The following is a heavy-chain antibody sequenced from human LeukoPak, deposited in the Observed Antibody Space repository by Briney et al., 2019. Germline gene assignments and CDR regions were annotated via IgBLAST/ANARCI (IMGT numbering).Heavy chain of an antibody. CDR1: GDSISNHNYF. J-gene: IGHJ4*02. D-gene: IGHD6-19*01. V-gene: IGHV4-39*02. CDR2: IHYTGST. CDR3: ATSVYSSGWHPFFDY. Sequence: PSETLSLTCTVSGDSISNHNYFWGWIRQPPGTGLEWIGSIHYTGSTYFNLSLKSRVTVSVDTSKNHFSLKLSSVTAADTGVYYCATSVYSSGWHPFFDYWGQGAPVIVSS.